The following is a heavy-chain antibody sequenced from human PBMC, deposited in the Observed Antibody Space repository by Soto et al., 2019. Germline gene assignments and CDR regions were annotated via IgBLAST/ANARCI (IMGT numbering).Heavy chain of an antibody. CDR3: AKDDWQWLVRGSLDY. V-gene: IGHV3-30*18. J-gene: IGHJ4*02. D-gene: IGHD6-19*01. CDR2: ISYDGSNK. CDR1: GFTFSSYG. Sequence: ESGGGVVQPGRSLRLSCAASGFTFSSYGMHWVRQAPGKGLEWVAVISYDGSNKYYADSVKGRFTISRDNSKNTLYLQMNSLRAEDTAVYYCAKDDWQWLVRGSLDYWGQGTLVTVSS.